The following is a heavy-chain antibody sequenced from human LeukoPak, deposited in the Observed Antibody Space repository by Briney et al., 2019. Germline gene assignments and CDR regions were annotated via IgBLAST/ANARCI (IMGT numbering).Heavy chain of an antibody. D-gene: IGHD1-26*01. CDR3: ATTTLLPFASSDY. J-gene: IGHJ4*02. CDR2: IYYSGST. Sequence: SETLSLTCTVSGGSISSSSYYWGWIRQPPGKGLEWIGSIYYSGSTYYNPSLKSRVTISVDTSKNQFSLKLSSVTAADTAVYYCATTTLLPFASSDYWGQGTLVTVSS. CDR1: GGSISSSSYY. V-gene: IGHV4-39*01.